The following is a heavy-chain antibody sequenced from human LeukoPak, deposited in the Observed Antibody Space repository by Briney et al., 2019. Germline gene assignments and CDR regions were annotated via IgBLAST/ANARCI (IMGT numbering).Heavy chain of an antibody. CDR2: INHSGST. V-gene: IGHV4-34*01. Sequence: SETLSLTCAVYGGSFSGYYWSWIRQPPGKGLEWIGEINHSGSTNYNPSPKSRVTISVDTSKNQFSLKLSSVTAADTAVYYCARGGDWLWAYFDYWGQGTLVTVSS. D-gene: IGHD3-9*01. J-gene: IGHJ4*02. CDR3: ARGGDWLWAYFDY. CDR1: GGSFSGYY.